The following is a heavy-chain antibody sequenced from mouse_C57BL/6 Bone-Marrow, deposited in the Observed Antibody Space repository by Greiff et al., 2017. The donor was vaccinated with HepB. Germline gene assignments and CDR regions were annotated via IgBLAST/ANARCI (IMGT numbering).Heavy chain of an antibody. V-gene: IGHV7-3*01. D-gene: IGHD2-3*01. CDR2: IRNKANGYTT. Sequence: EVKLMESGGGLVQPGGSLSLSCAASGFTFTDYYMSWVRQPPGKALEWLGFIRNKANGYTTEYSASVKGRFTISRDNSQSILYLQMNALRAEDSATYYCARYSPRYDGYAMDYWGQGTSVTVSS. CDR3: ARYSPRYDGYAMDY. CDR1: GFTFTDYY. J-gene: IGHJ4*01.